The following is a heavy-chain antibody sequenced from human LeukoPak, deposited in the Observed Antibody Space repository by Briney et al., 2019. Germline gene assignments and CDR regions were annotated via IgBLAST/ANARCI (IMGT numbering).Heavy chain of an antibody. CDR3: ARTDGIVVVNYYYYGMDV. CDR1: GYTFTSYG. Sequence: GASVKVSFTASGYTFTSYGISWVRQAPGQGLEWMGWISAYNGNTNYAQKLQGRVTMTTDTSTSTAYMELRSLRSDDTAVYYCARTDGIVVVNYYYYGMDVWGQGTTVTVSS. J-gene: IGHJ6*02. D-gene: IGHD2-2*01. V-gene: IGHV1-18*01. CDR2: ISAYNGNT.